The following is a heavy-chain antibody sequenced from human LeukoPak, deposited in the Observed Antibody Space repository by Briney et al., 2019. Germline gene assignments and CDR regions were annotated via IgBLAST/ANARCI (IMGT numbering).Heavy chain of an antibody. Sequence: GGSLRLSCAASEFAFSSYAMSWVRQAPGKGLEWVSGISGTGGSTYYADSVKGRFTISRDNSKNTLYLQINSLRAEDTAVYYCAKTPDSGSFDAFDIWGQGTMVTVSS. J-gene: IGHJ3*02. V-gene: IGHV3-23*01. CDR2: ISGTGGST. CDR1: EFAFSSYA. CDR3: AKTPDSGSFDAFDI. D-gene: IGHD1-26*01.